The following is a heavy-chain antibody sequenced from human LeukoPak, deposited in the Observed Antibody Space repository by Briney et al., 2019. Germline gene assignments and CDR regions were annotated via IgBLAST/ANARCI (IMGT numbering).Heavy chain of an antibody. J-gene: IGHJ3*02. CDR3: AIGGYFNFEN. CDR1: GFTFGTYD. Sequence: GGSLRLSCAASGFTFGTYDMQWVRQAPGKGLEWVSGISRSGPTYYSDSVRGRFTISRDNSKDTLYLQMNSLRAEDTAVYYCAIGGYFNFENWGQGTMVSVSS. D-gene: IGHD2-2*03. CDR2: ISRSGPT. V-gene: IGHV3-23*01.